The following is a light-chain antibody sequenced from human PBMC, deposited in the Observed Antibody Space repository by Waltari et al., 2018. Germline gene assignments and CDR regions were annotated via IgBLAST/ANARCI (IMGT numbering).Light chain of an antibody. CDR3: NSYTFSNTWV. J-gene: IGLJ3*02. Sequence: QSALTQPASVSGSPGQSITISCTGTISDIGDYNYVSWYQQYPGKAPTLIIFDVNMRSSVVSNRFSGSKSGNTASLTISGLQAEDEADYYCNSYTFSNTWVFGGGTKLTVL. CDR2: DVN. V-gene: IGLV2-14*01. CDR1: ISDIGDYNY.